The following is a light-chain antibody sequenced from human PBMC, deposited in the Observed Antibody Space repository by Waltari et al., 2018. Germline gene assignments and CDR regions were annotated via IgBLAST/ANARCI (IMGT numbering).Light chain of an antibody. Sequence: DTVMTQSPLSLPVTPGEPASISCRSSQSLLHSNGYNYLDWYLQKPGQSPQLLIYLGSNRASGVPDRFSGSGSGTDFTLEISRVEAEDVGVYYCMQGLQTLYTFGQGTKLEIK. J-gene: IGKJ2*01. V-gene: IGKV2-28*01. CDR3: MQGLQTLYT. CDR2: LGS. CDR1: QSLLHSNGYNY.